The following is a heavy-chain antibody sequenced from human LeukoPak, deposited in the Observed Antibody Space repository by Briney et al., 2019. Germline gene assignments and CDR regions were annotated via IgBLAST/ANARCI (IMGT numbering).Heavy chain of an antibody. D-gene: IGHD3-3*01. CDR1: GGTFSSYA. Sequence: SVKVSCKASGGTFSSYAISWVRQAPGQGLEWMGGIIPIFGTANYAQKLQGRVTMTTDTSTSTAYMELRSLRSDDTAVYYCARLNAERSTYYDFWSGYYRKNFDYWGQGTLVTVSS. CDR2: IIPIFGTA. CDR3: ARLNAERSTYYDFWSGYYRKNFDY. V-gene: IGHV1-69*05. J-gene: IGHJ4*02.